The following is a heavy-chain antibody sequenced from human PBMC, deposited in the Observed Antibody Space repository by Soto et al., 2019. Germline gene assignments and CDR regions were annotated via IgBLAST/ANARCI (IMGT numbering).Heavy chain of an antibody. J-gene: IGHJ4*02. CDR1: GFSFDDFA. V-gene: IGHV3-9*01. Sequence: PGESLKISCSASGFSFDDFAMHWVRQAPGGGLEWVSGISWNSGSIGYADSVRGRFTISRDNAKNSVYLQMNSLRAEDTALYYCAKEKSRHGGLLDYWGQGILVTVSS. CDR2: ISWNSGSI. CDR3: AKEKSRHGGLLDY. D-gene: IGHD3-3*01.